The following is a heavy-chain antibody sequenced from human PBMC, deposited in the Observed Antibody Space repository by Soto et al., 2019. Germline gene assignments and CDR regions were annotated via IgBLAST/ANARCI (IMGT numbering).Heavy chain of an antibody. Sequence: GESLKISCKGSGYSVTSYWIGWVRQMPGKGLEWMGIIYPGDSDTRYSPSFQGQVTISADKSISTAYLQWSSLKASDTAMYYCARHGESFYYYYGMDVWGQGTTVTVSS. D-gene: IGHD3-3*01. CDR2: IYPGDSDT. CDR3: ARHGESFYYYYGMDV. CDR1: GYSVTSYW. J-gene: IGHJ6*02. V-gene: IGHV5-51*01.